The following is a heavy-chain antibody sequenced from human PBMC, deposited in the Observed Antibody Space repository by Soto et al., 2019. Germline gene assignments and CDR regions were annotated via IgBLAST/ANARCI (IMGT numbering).Heavy chain of an antibody. V-gene: IGHV1-2*04. CDR3: ARDAGGYCSGGSCYSTRVSYYYYGMDV. CDR1: GYTFTGYY. D-gene: IGHD2-15*01. CDR2: SNPNSGGT. Sequence: QVQLVQSGAEVKKPGASVKDSCKASGYTFTGYYMHWVRQAPGQGLEWMGWSNPNSGGTNVAQKLQGWVRMPRETSLSTAYMDLSRLRSDDTAVYYCARDAGGYCSGGSCYSTRVSYYYYGMDVWGQGTTVTVSS. J-gene: IGHJ6*02.